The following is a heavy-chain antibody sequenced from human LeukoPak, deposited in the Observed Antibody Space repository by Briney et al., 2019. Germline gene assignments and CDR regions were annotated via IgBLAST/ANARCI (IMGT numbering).Heavy chain of an antibody. V-gene: IGHV4-34*01. J-gene: IGHJ4*02. CDR1: GGSFSGYY. Sequence: SETLSLTCAVYGGSFSGYYWSWIRQPPGKGLEWIGEINHSGSTNYNPSLKSRVTISVDTSKNQFSLKLSSVTAADTAVYYCASEGRVPVTTGYWGQGTLVTVSS. CDR3: ASEGRVPVTTGY. D-gene: IGHD4-17*01. CDR2: INHSGST.